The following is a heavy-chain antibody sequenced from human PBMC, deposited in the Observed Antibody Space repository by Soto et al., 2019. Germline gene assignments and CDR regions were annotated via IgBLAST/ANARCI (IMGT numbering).Heavy chain of an antibody. CDR3: ARLGRLIY. D-gene: IGHD1-26*01. V-gene: IGHV4-39*01. CDR2: IYYSGST. CDR1: GGSISSSSYY. Sequence: SETLSLTCTVSGGSISSSSYYWGWIRQPPGKGLEWIGSIYYSGSTYYNPSLKSRVTISVDTSKDQFSLKLSSVTAADTAVYYCARLGRLIYWGQGTLVTVSS. J-gene: IGHJ4*02.